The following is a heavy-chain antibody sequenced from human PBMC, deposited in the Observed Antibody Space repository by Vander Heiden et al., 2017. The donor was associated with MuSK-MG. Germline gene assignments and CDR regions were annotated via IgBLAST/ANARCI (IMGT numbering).Heavy chain of an antibody. CDR1: GFTFSSYG. CDR2: IWYDRSNK. CDR3: AKDFGSGWPYYYYYMDV. J-gene: IGHJ6*03. Sequence: GFTFSSYGMHWVRQAPGKGLEWVAVIWYDRSNKYYADSVKGRFTISRDNSKNTLYLQMNSLRAEDTAVYYCAKDFGSGWPYYYYYMDVWGKGTTVTVSS. D-gene: IGHD6-19*01. V-gene: IGHV3-33*06.